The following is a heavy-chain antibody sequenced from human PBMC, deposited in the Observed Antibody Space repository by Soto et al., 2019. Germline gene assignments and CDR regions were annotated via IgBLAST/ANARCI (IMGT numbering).Heavy chain of an antibody. CDR2: IYYSGST. J-gene: IGHJ4*02. CDR1: GGSISSSSYY. D-gene: IGHD3-3*01. V-gene: IGHV4-39*01. Sequence: QLQLQESGPGLVKPSETLSLTCTVSGGSISSSSYYWGWIRQPPGKGLEWIGSIYYSGSTYSTPSLKSRVTISVDTSKNQFSLKLSSVTAADTAVYYCARHGDLRGYFDYWGQGTLVTVSS. CDR3: ARHGDLRGYFDY.